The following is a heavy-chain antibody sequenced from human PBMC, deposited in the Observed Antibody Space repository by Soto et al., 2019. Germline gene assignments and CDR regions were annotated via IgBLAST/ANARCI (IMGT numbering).Heavy chain of an antibody. CDR2: IFWDDDK. J-gene: IGHJ4*02. Sequence: QITLKESGPTLVKPTQTLTLTCTFSGFSLSNDAVAVAWIRQPPGEALEWLALIFWDDDKRYNPSLSSTLTVSTDTSKNEVVLTMPNMDPVDTGTYYCAHRSPVNRFCDDWGEGIPVT. D-gene: IGHD3-3*01. CDR3: AHRSPVNRFCDD. V-gene: IGHV2-5*02. CDR1: GFSLSNDAVA.